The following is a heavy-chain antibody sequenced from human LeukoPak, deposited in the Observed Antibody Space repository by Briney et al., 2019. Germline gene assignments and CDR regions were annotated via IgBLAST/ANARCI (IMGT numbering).Heavy chain of an antibody. V-gene: IGHV3-23*01. CDR1: GFTFSSYA. CDR3: AKDTGYSSVLNWFDP. CDR2: ISGSGGST. Sequence: GGSLRLSCAASGFTFSSYAMSWVRQAPGKGLEWVSAISGSGGSTYYADSVKGRFTISRDNSKNTLYLQMNSLRAEDTAVYYCAKDTGYSSVLNWFDPWGQGTLVTVSS. J-gene: IGHJ5*02. D-gene: IGHD6-19*01.